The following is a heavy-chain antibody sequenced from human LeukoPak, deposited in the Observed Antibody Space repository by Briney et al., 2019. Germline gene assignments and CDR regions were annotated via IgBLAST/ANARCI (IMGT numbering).Heavy chain of an antibody. CDR1: GYTFTSYG. Sequence: ASVKFSCKASGYTFTSYGISCVRQAPGQGLEWMGWISAYNGNTNYAQKLQGRVTMTTDTSASTAYMELRSLRSDDTAVYYCARFGNSGFSDAFDIWGQGTMVTVSS. J-gene: IGHJ3*02. CDR3: ARFGNSGFSDAFDI. CDR2: ISAYNGNT. V-gene: IGHV1-18*01. D-gene: IGHD3-22*01.